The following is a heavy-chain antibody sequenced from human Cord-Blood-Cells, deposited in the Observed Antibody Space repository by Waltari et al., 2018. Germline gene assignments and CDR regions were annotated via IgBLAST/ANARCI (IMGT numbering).Heavy chain of an antibody. CDR1: GGSIRTSSYS. V-gene: IGHV4-39*01. D-gene: IGHD4-4*01. Sequence: QLQLQASGPGLEKPSATLSLTCTVSGGSIRTSSYSWRWIRKPPGKGLAWIGSRDYIGSTYSTPSLKSRVTKSVETSKNQFSLKLSSVTAADTALYYGAVYSPLYYYYGMDVWGQGTTVTVSS. CDR3: AVYSPLYYYYGMDV. J-gene: IGHJ6*02. CDR2: RDYIGST.